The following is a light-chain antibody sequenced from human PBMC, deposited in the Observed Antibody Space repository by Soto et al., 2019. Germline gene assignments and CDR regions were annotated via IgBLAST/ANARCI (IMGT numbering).Light chain of an antibody. V-gene: IGLV2-18*01. J-gene: IGLJ1*01. CDR1: SSHFVSYNR. CDR3: SLYTRENTYV. Sequence: QSVLTQPPSVCGCPGHSASISCTRTSSHFVSYNRFYWYQQLPGTAPKLIIYEASNRPSGVPDRFSGPKSGNTASLTISGLQAADEADYYCSLYTRENTYVFGSGTKVTVL. CDR2: EAS.